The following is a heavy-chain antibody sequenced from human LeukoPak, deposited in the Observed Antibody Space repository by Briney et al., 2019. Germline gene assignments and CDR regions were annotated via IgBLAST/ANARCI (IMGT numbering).Heavy chain of an antibody. D-gene: IGHD3-22*01. V-gene: IGHV3-30*14. CDR3: ARGGRGSAAVVAPRSFDI. CDR1: GFTFSSYA. CDR2: ISYDGSNK. J-gene: IGHJ3*02. Sequence: GGSLRLSCAASGFTFSSYAMHWVRQAPGKGLEWVAVISYDGSNKYYADSVKGRFIISRDISKNTLYLQMNSLRAEDSALYYCARGGRGSAAVVAPRSFDIWGQGTMVTVSS.